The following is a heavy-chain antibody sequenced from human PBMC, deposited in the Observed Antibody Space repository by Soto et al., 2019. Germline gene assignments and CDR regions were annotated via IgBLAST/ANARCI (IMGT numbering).Heavy chain of an antibody. CDR1: GGSLSYYY. CDR3: ARGSLKFDF. Sequence: PSETLSLTCSVSGGSLSYYYWSWIRQPAGRGLEWIGRIFDSGITNYSPSLRSRITMSVDTSKNQFSLKLSSVTAADTAVYYCARGSLKFDFWGLGTLVTAPQ. D-gene: IGHD3-10*01. J-gene: IGHJ4*02. CDR2: IFDSGIT. V-gene: IGHV4-4*07.